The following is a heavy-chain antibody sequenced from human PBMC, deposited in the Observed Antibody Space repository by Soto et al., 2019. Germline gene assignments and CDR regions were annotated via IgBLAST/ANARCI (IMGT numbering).Heavy chain of an antibody. CDR2: IDPLDSYT. D-gene: IGHD4-17*01. Sequence: EVQLVQSGAEVKKPGESLRISCKGSGYSFTSYWISWVRQMPGKGLEWMGRIDPLDSYTNYSPSFQGHVTISVDKSINTAYLQWSSLKASDSAMYYCARQRGGDYRWFAPWGQGTLVTVSS. V-gene: IGHV5-10-1*01. CDR3: ARQRGGDYRWFAP. J-gene: IGHJ5*02. CDR1: GYSFTSYW.